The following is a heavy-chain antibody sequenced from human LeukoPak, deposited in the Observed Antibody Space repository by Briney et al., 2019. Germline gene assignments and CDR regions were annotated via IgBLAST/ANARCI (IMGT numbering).Heavy chain of an antibody. J-gene: IGHJ4*02. D-gene: IGHD6-19*01. V-gene: IGHV4-34*01. CDR1: GGSFSGYY. Sequence: SETLSLTCAVYGGSFSGYYWSWIRQPPGKGLEWIGEINHSGSTNYNPSLKSRVTISADTSKNQFSLRLSSVTAADTAVYYCARPHPLAVAGRFDYWGQGTLVTVSS. CDR2: INHSGST. CDR3: ARPHPLAVAGRFDY.